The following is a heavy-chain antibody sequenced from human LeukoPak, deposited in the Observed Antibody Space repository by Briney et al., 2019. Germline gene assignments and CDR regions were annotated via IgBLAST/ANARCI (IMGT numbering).Heavy chain of an antibody. D-gene: IGHD6-13*01. CDR1: GGSFSGYY. CDR3: ARVREAGTVSYYYYYYGMDV. CDR2: INHSGST. J-gene: IGHJ6*02. Sequence: PSETLSLTCAVYGGSFSGYYWSWIRQPPGKGLEWIGEINHSGSTNYNPSLKSRVTISVDTSKNQFSLKLSSVTAADTAVYYCARVREAGTVSYYYYYYGMDVWGQGTTVTVSS. V-gene: IGHV4-34*01.